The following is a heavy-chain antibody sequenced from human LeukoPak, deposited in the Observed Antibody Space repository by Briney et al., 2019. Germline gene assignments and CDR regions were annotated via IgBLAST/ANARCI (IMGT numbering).Heavy chain of an antibody. CDR2: ISYDGSNK. J-gene: IGHJ4*02. Sequence: PGGSLRLSCAASGFTFSSYAMHWVRQAPGKGLEWVAVISYDGSNKYYADSVKGRFTISRDNSKNTLYLQMNCLRAEDTAVYYCARDPTAMVRYHYFDYWGQGTLVTVSS. CDR3: ARDPTAMVRYHYFDY. D-gene: IGHD3-10*01. CDR1: GFTFSSYA. V-gene: IGHV3-30*04.